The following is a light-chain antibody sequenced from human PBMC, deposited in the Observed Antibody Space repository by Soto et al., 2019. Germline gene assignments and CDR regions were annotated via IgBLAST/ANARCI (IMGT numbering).Light chain of an antibody. V-gene: IGKV3-20*01. CDR1: QSLSSGY. Sequence: EIVLTQSPGTLSLSPGERATLSCRASQSLSSGYLAWYQQKPGQAPRLLIYGASSRATGIPDRFSGSGSGTDFTLTISRLEPEDFAVYYCQQYGSSRTFGQGTKVDIK. CDR2: GAS. J-gene: IGKJ1*01. CDR3: QQYGSSRT.